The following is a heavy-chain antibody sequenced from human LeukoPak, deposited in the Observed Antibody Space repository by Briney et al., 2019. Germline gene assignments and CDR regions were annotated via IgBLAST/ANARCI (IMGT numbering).Heavy chain of an antibody. J-gene: IGHJ4*02. CDR3: ARGGVDYYGSGTYYLMYYFDY. Sequence: GGSLRLSCAASGFTFNKYAIHWVRQAPGKGLEWVAVTSSDGSTKYYTDSVKGRFTISRDNSKNTLYLQMNSLRAEDTAVYFCARGGVDYYGSGTYYLMYYFDYWGQGALVTVSS. CDR1: GFTFNKYA. V-gene: IGHV3-30*04. D-gene: IGHD3-10*01. CDR2: TSSDGSTK.